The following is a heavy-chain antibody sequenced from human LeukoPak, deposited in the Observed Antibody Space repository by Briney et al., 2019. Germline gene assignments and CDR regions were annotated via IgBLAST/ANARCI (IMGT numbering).Heavy chain of an antibody. D-gene: IGHD3-10*01. Sequence: GGSLRLSCAASGFTFSSYAMHWVRQAPGKGLEWVAVISYDGSNKYYADSVKGRFTISRDNSKNTLYLQMNSLRAEDTAVYYCARPVLWFGDLLTGYFDYWGQGILVTVSS. CDR2: ISYDGSNK. J-gene: IGHJ4*02. CDR1: GFTFSSYA. V-gene: IGHV3-30-3*01. CDR3: ARPVLWFGDLLTGYFDY.